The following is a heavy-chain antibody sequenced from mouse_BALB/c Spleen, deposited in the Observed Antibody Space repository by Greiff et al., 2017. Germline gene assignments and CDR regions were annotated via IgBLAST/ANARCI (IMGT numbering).Heavy chain of an antibody. CDR3: SRQEIDDDYDY. Sequence: QVQLQQPGAELVKPGASVKLSCKASGYTFTSYWMHWVKQRPGQGLEWIGEINPSNGRTNYNEKFKGKATLTVDKSSSTAYMQRSSLTSEDSAVYNSSRQEIDDDYDYWGQGTLVTVSA. CDR1: GYTFTSYW. V-gene: IGHV1S81*02. CDR2: INPSNGRT. D-gene: IGHD2-4*01. J-gene: IGHJ3*01.